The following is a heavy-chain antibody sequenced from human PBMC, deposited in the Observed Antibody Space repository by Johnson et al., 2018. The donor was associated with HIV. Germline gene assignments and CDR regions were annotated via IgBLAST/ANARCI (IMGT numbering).Heavy chain of an antibody. D-gene: IGHD4-23*01. CDR1: GFTFSSYA. Sequence: VQLVESGGGVVQPGRSLRLSCAASGFTFSSYAMHWVRQAPGKGLVWVSGINWDGGSTGFADSVKGRFTISRDNAKNSLYLQMNSLRVEDTAVYYCAKSPGKDHGGNSGAFDIWGQGTMVTVSS. CDR3: AKSPGKDHGGNSGAFDI. CDR2: INWDGGST. J-gene: IGHJ3*02. V-gene: IGHV3-20*04.